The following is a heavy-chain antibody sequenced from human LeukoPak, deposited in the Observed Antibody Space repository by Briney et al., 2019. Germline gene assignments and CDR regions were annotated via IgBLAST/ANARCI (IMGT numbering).Heavy chain of an antibody. J-gene: IGHJ4*02. D-gene: IGHD1-26*01. V-gene: IGHV3-7*01. CDR3: ARDVMTGAPGADY. Sequence: GALRLSCAVSGFTFSSYWMSWFRQAPGKGLEWVANIKQDGSEKLYVESVKGRFTISRDNAKNSLYLQMNSLRAEDTAVYYCARDVMTGAPGADYWGQGTLVTVSS. CDR2: IKQDGSEK. CDR1: GFTFSSYW.